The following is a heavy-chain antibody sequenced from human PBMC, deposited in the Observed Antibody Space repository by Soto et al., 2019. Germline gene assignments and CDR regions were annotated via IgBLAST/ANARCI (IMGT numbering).Heavy chain of an antibody. D-gene: IGHD2-8*02. Sequence: QVPLVESGGGVVQPGRSLRLSCAASGFTFSSFDMHWVRQAPGKGLEWVAVISYDGNHKYYSNSVKGRFTITRDNSXXTLYLPMDSLRADDTAGYFCAKDRGERYCVYGMDGWAQGATVTVAS. CDR1: GFTFSSFD. V-gene: IGHV3-30*18. CDR3: AKDRGERYCVYGMDG. CDR2: ISYDGNHK. J-gene: IGHJ6*02.